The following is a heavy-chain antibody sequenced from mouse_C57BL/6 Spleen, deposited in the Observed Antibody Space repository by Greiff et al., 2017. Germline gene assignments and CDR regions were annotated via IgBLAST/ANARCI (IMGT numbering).Heavy chain of an antibody. CDR3: TTDYSNYFWFAY. V-gene: IGHV14-4*01. Sequence: EVQLQQSGAELVRPGASVKLSCTASGFNIKDDYMHWVKQRPEQGLEWIGWIDPENGDTEYASQFQGKATITADTSSNTAYLQLSSLTSEDTAVYYCTTDYSNYFWFAYWGQGTLVTVSA. D-gene: IGHD2-5*01. CDR2: IDPENGDT. J-gene: IGHJ3*01. CDR1: GFNIKDDY.